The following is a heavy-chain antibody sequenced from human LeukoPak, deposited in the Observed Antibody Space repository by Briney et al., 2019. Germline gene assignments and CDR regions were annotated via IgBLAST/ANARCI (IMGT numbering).Heavy chain of an antibody. CDR2: IGTSSTTI. D-gene: IGHD6-25*01. J-gene: IGHJ6*03. V-gene: IGHV3-48*01. CDR3: ARFAAGGSYYYYMDV. CDR1: GFTFSSHT. Sequence: GGSLRLSCAASGFTFSSHTMNWVRQPPGKGLEWVSNIGTSSTTIYYADSVKGRFTISRDNAKNSLYLQMNSLRADDTAVYYCARFAAGGSYYYYMDVWGKETTVTVSS.